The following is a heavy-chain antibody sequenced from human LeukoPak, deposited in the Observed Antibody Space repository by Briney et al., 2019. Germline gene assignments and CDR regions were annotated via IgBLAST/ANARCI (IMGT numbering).Heavy chain of an antibody. J-gene: IGHJ4*02. CDR2: INSDGSST. CDR3: ARDMEMAAAGTSDY. D-gene: IGHD6-13*01. Sequence: PGGSLRLSCAASGFTFRSYWMHWVRQAPGKGLVWVSRINSDGSSTSYAGSVKGRFTISRDNAKNTLYLQMNSLRAEDTAVYYCARDMEMAAAGTSDYWGQGTLVTVSS. CDR1: GFTFRSYW. V-gene: IGHV3-74*01.